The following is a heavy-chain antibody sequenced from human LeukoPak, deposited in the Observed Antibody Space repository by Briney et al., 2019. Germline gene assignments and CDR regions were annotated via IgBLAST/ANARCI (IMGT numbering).Heavy chain of an antibody. CDR3: ARGELLWFGETTSDYGMDV. CDR2: INHSGST. CDR1: GGSFSGYY. Sequence: SETLSLTCAVYGGSFSGYYWSWIRQPPGKGLEWIGEINHSGSTNYNPSLKSRVTISVDTSKNQFSLKLSSVTAADTAVYYCARGELLWFGETTSDYGMDVWGQGTTVTVSS. V-gene: IGHV4-34*01. J-gene: IGHJ6*02. D-gene: IGHD3-10*01.